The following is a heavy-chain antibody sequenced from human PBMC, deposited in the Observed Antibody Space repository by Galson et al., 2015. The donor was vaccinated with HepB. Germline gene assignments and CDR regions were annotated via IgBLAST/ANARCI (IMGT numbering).Heavy chain of an antibody. J-gene: IGHJ4*02. V-gene: IGHV3-33*01. Sequence: SLRLSCAASGFDFNNCGMHWVRQAPGKGPEWVAVMWSDGSNKLYADSVKGRFTTSRDNSNNTLYLQMNSLGAEDTAVYYCAREGKDGSGTYLDYWGQGTPVTVSS. CDR3: AREGKDGSGTYLDY. CDR2: MWSDGSNK. CDR1: GFDFNNCG. D-gene: IGHD3-10*01.